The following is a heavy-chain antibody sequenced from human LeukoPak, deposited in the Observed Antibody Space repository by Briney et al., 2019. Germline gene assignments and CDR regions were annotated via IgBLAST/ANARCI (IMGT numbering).Heavy chain of an antibody. V-gene: IGHV1-2*02. CDR3: ARGLTWDIVVVPAAGEDWFDP. Sequence: ASVKVSCKASGYTFTGYYMHWVRQAPGQGLEWMGWINPNSGGTNYAQKFQGRVTMTRDTSISTAYMELSRLRSDDTAVYYCARGLTWDIVVVPAAGEDWFDPWGQGTLVTASS. D-gene: IGHD2-2*01. CDR1: GYTFTGYY. CDR2: INPNSGGT. J-gene: IGHJ5*02.